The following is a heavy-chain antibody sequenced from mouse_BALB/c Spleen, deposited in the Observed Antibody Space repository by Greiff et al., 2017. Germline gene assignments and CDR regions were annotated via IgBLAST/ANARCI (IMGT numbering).Heavy chain of an antibody. CDR3: ASSGQGFAY. D-gene: IGHD3-1*01. Sequence: EVQLQESGPGLVKPAQSLSLTCTVTGFSITSDYVRNWIRQSPGNKLEWMRNISYSGSTSYNPSLKSRIPITRDTSKNRFFLQLNYVTTEDTATYYCASSGQGFAYWGQGTLVTVSA. CDR2: ISYSGST. J-gene: IGHJ3*01. CDR1: GFSITSDYV. V-gene: IGHV3-2*02.